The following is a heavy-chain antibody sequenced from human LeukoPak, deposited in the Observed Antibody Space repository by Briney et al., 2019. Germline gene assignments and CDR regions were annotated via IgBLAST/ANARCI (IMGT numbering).Heavy chain of an antibody. CDR1: GGSISSYY. CDR2: IYYSGST. V-gene: IGHV4-59*12. Sequence: SETLSLTCTVSGGSISSYYWSWIRQPPGKGLEWIGYIYYSGSTNYNPSLKSRVTISVDTSKIQFSLKLSSVTAADTAVYYCARAGLGGITFGGVIVFAFDIWGQGTMVTVSS. D-gene: IGHD3-16*02. CDR3: ARAGLGGITFGGVIVFAFDI. J-gene: IGHJ3*02.